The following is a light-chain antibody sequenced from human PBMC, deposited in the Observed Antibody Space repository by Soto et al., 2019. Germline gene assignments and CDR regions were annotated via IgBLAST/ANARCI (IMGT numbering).Light chain of an antibody. Sequence: DIQMTQSPSTLSASVGDRVTITCRASQSISSWLAWYQQKPGKAPTLLIYDASSFESGVPSRFSGSGSGTEFTITISRMQPDDFATYYDKQNNSYPWTVGQGTKVEIK. CDR2: DAS. CDR1: QSISSW. J-gene: IGKJ1*01. CDR3: KQNNSYPWT. V-gene: IGKV1-5*01.